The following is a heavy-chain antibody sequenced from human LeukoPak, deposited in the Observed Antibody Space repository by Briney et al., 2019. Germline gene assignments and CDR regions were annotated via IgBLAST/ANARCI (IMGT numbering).Heavy chain of an antibody. Sequence: GGSLRLSCAASGFPFSSYWMSWVRQAPGKGLEWVAKIKQDGSEKYYVDSVKGRFTISRDNAKNSLHLQMNSLRAEDTAVYYCARHSYSSSYWGQGTLVTVSS. V-gene: IGHV3-7*01. CDR2: IKQDGSEK. D-gene: IGHD6-6*01. J-gene: IGHJ4*02. CDR1: GFPFSSYW. CDR3: ARHSYSSSY.